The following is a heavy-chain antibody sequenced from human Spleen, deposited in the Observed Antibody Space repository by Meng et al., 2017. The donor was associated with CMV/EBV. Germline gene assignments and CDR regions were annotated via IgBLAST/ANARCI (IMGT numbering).Heavy chain of an antibody. CDR1: GFTFSSHS. J-gene: IGHJ4*02. Sequence: LSLTCAASGFTFSSHSMTWVRQAPGKGLEWVSTISTGSSYIYYADSLKGRFTISRDNAKNSLYLQMNSLRAEDTAVYYCANLGAGTDYWGQGTLVTVSS. CDR2: ISTGSSYI. V-gene: IGHV3-21*04. CDR3: ANLGAGTDY. D-gene: IGHD1-1*01.